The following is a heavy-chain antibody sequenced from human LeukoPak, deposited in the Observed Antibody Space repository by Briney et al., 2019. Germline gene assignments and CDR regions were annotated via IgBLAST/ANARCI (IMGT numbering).Heavy chain of an antibody. J-gene: IGHJ4*02. D-gene: IGHD2-15*01. CDR3: VKEEEYCSGGSCYSDFDY. V-gene: IGHV3-64D*06. Sequence: GGSLRLSCSASGFTFSSYAMYWVRQAPGKGLEYVSAIISNGGSTYYADSVKGRFTISRDNSKNTLYLQMSSLRAEDTAVYYCVKEEEYCSGGSCYSDFDYWGQGTLVTVSS. CDR1: GFTFSSYA. CDR2: IISNGGST.